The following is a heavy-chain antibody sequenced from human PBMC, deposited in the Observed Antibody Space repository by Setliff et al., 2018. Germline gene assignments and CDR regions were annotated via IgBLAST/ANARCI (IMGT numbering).Heavy chain of an antibody. V-gene: IGHV1-18*01. Sequence: ASVKVSCKASGYTFTSYGISWVRQAPGQGLEWMGWISAYNGNTNYAQKLQGRVTMTTDTSTSTACTELRSLRSDYTAVYYCARALEGGYSGYDLGGGVDYWGQGTLVTVSS. CDR3: ARALEGGYSGYDLGGGVDY. J-gene: IGHJ4*02. CDR1: GYTFTSYG. D-gene: IGHD5-12*01. CDR2: ISAYNGNT.